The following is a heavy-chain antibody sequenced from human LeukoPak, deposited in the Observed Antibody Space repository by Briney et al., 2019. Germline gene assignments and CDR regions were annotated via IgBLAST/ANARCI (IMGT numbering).Heavy chain of an antibody. Sequence: SETLSLTCTVSGGSISSDSWSWTRQPPGKGLEWIGYTFHSVTTSQNPSLKSRVTIAVDPSKNHLSLQLTSVTAADTALYYCARGKKTGPLPIHFDYWGQGILVTISS. CDR3: ARGKKTGPLPIHFDY. CDR1: GGSISSDS. CDR2: TFHSVTT. D-gene: IGHD3-9*01. V-gene: IGHV4-59*01. J-gene: IGHJ4*02.